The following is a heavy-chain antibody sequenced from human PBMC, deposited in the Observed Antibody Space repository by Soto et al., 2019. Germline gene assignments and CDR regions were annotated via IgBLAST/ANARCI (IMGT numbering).Heavy chain of an antibody. D-gene: IGHD2-15*01. V-gene: IGHV1-18*04. CDR3: ARDGRWVDCSGGSCYSNYYYGMDV. CDR1: GYTFTSYG. J-gene: IGHJ6*02. Sequence: ASVKVSCKASGYTFTSYGISWVRQAPGQGLEWMGWISAYNGNTNYAQKLQGRVTMTTDTSTSTAYMELRSLRSDDTAVYYCARDGRWVDCSGGSCYSNYYYGMDVWGQGTTVTVSS. CDR2: ISAYNGNT.